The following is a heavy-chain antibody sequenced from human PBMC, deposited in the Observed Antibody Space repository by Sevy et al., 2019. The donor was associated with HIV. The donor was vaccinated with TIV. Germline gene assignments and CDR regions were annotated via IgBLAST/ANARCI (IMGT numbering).Heavy chain of an antibody. CDR2: ISYGGNS. D-gene: IGHD4-17*01. J-gene: IGHJ4*02. CDR1: GDSISNSNW. Sequence: SETRSLTCAVSGDSISNSNWWSWVRQPPGKGLEWIGEISYGGNSNYNPSLRSRVNISIIKSKNQVSLKLTSVTAADTAVYYCARAGTSTSFDFWDQGTLVTVSS. V-gene: IGHV4-4*02. CDR3: ARAGTSTSFDF.